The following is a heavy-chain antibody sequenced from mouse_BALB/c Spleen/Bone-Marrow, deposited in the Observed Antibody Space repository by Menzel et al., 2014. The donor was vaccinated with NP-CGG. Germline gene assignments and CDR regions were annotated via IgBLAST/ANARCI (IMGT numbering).Heavy chain of an antibody. CDR3: ARTGPFDY. J-gene: IGHJ2*01. CDR2: IYPGDGDT. D-gene: IGHD4-1*01. V-gene: IGHV1-82*01. Sequence: QVQLQQSGPELVKPGASVKISCKASGYAFSSSWMNWVKQRPGQGLEWIGRIYPGDGDTNYNGKFKGKATLTADKSSSTAYMQLSSLTSVDSAVYFCARTGPFDYWGQGTTLTASS. CDR1: GYAFSSSW.